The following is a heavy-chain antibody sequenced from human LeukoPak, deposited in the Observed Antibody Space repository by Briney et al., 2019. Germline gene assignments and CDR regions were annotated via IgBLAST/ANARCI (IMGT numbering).Heavy chain of an antibody. CDR3: AKLTENPHSGMRRAKEGAFDI. D-gene: IGHD1-26*01. Sequence: GGSLRLSCAASGFTFSSYGMHWVRQAPGKGLEWVAVISYDGSNKYYADSVKGRFTISRDNSKNTLYLQMNSLRAEDTAVYYCAKLTENPHSGMRRAKEGAFDIWGQGTMVTVSS. CDR1: GFTFSSYG. CDR2: ISYDGSNK. V-gene: IGHV3-30*18. J-gene: IGHJ3*02.